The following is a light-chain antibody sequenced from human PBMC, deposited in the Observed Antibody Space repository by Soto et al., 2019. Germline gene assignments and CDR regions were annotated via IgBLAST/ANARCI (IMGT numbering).Light chain of an antibody. CDR1: SSDVGGYNY. CDR2: EVT. V-gene: IGLV2-8*01. CDR3: SSYAASNNFYFV. J-gene: IGLJ3*02. Sequence: QSVLTQPPSASGSPGQSVTISCTGTSSDVGGYNYVSWYQQYPGRAPKLMIYEVTKRPSGVPDRFSGSTSGNTASLTVSGLQADDEDDYYCSSYAASNNFYFVFGGGTQLTVL.